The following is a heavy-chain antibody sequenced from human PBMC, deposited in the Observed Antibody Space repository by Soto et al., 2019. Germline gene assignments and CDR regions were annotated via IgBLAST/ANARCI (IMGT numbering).Heavy chain of an antibody. D-gene: IGHD2-15*01. J-gene: IGHJ6*02. Sequence: QVQLVQSGAEVKKPGSSVKVSCKASGGTFSSYAISWVRQAPGQGLEWKGGIIPIFGTANYAQKFQGRVTITADESTSTAYMELSILRSEDTAVYYCARGMKDIVVVVAATGGHIREYYYYGMDVWGQGTTVTVSS. CDR3: ARGMKDIVVVVAATGGHIREYYYYGMDV. CDR2: IIPIFGTA. V-gene: IGHV1-69*12. CDR1: GGTFSSYA.